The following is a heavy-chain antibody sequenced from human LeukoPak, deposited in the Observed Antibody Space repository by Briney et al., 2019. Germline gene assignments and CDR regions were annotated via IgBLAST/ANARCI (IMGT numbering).Heavy chain of an antibody. CDR3: AREGVVVPMDV. Sequence: PGGSLRLSCAASGFTFSSYEMNWVRQAPGKGLEWVSYISSSGGTIYYADSVKGRFTISRDNAKNSLYLQMNSLRAEDTAVYYCAREGVVVPMDVWGKGTTVTVSS. CDR2: ISSSGGTI. CDR1: GFTFSSYE. D-gene: IGHD2-2*01. V-gene: IGHV3-48*03. J-gene: IGHJ6*04.